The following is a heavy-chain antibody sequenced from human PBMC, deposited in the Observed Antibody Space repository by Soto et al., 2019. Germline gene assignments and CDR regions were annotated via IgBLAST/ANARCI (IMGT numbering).Heavy chain of an antibody. J-gene: IGHJ4*02. Sequence: PGGSLRLSCAASGFTFSSYAMSWVRQAPGKGLEWVSAISGSGGSTYYADSVKGRFTISRDNSKNTLYLQMNSLRAEDTAVYYCAKEREYYYDSSGYYSPDFDYWGQGTLVTVSS. CDR1: GFTFSSYA. D-gene: IGHD3-22*01. V-gene: IGHV3-23*01. CDR2: ISGSGGST. CDR3: AKEREYYYDSSGYYSPDFDY.